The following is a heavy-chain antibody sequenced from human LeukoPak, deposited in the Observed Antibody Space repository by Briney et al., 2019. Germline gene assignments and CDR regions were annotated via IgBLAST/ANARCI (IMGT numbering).Heavy chain of an antibody. D-gene: IGHD6-19*01. Sequence: MTSETLSLTCTVSGGSISTYYWSWIRQPPGKGLEWIGYTYYSGSTNYNPSLKSRVTMSVDTSKNQFSLKLSSVTAADTAVYYCARAVFGGWYEYNWFDPWGQGTLVTVSS. V-gene: IGHV4-59*12. CDR2: TYYSGST. CDR1: GGSISTYY. J-gene: IGHJ5*02. CDR3: ARAVFGGWYEYNWFDP.